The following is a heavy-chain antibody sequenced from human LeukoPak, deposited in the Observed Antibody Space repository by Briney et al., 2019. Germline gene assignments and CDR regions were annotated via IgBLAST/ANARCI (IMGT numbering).Heavy chain of an antibody. CDR1: GGSITGYY. CDR2: VFNSGST. CDR3: ARHRRIAARPRYFDY. Sequence: SETLSLTCTVSGGSITGYYWSWIRQPPGKGLEWIGHVFNSGSTNYNPYLKSRVIISVDTSKNQFSLKLTSVTAADTAVYYCARHRRIAARPRYFDYWGQGTLVTVSS. J-gene: IGHJ4*02. V-gene: IGHV4-59*08. D-gene: IGHD6-6*01.